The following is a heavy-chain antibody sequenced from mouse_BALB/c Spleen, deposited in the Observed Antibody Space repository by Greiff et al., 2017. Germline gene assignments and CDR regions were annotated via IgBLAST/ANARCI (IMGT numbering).Heavy chain of an antibody. V-gene: IGHV5-6*01. D-gene: IGHD1-1*02. J-gene: IGHJ4*01. CDR1: GFTFSSYG. CDR2: ISSGGSYT. Sequence: EVQLVESGGDLVKPGGSLKLSCAASGFTFSSYGMSWVRQTPDKRLEWIATISSGGSYTYYPDSVKGRFTISRDNAKNTLYLQMSSLKSEDTAMYYCARPYGDYAMDYWDQGTSVTVSS. CDR3: ARPYGDYAMDY.